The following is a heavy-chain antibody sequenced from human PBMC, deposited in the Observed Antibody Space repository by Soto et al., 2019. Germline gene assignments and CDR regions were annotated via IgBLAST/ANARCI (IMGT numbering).Heavy chain of an antibody. Sequence: GGSLRLSCAASGFTVSSNYMSWVRQAPGKGLEWVSVIYSGGSTYYADSVKGRFTISRDNSKNTLYLQMNSLRAEDTAVYYCARDRSGWLSGYYYYGMDVWGQGTTVTVSS. CDR1: GFTVSSNY. J-gene: IGHJ6*02. CDR3: ARDRSGWLSGYYYYGMDV. V-gene: IGHV3-53*01. CDR2: IYSGGST. D-gene: IGHD6-19*01.